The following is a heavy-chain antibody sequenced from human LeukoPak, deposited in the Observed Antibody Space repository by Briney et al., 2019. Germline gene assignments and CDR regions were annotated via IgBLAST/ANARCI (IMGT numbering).Heavy chain of an antibody. CDR1: GFTVSSNY. D-gene: IGHD4-17*01. CDR2: IYSGGST. Sequence: GSLKLSCAASGFTVSSNYMSWVRQAPGKGLEWVSVIYSGGSTYYADSVKGRFTISRDNSKNTLYLQMNSLRAEDTAVYYCARTTVTSRRGGYFDYWGRGTLVTVSS. CDR3: ARTTVTSRRGGYFDY. V-gene: IGHV3-53*01. J-gene: IGHJ4*02.